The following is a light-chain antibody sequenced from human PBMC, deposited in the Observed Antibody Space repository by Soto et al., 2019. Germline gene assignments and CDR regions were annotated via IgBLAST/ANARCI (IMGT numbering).Light chain of an antibody. CDR2: EVS. V-gene: IGLV2-23*02. J-gene: IGLJ1*01. CDR3: CSYVGSDIFYV. Sequence: QSALTQPASVSGSPGHSITISCTGTSSDVGSYKFVSWYQQHPGKAPKLIIYEVSKRPSGVSSRFSCSKSGSTASLTISGLQAEDEADYYCCSYVGSDIFYVFGTGTKVTVL. CDR1: SSDVGSYKF.